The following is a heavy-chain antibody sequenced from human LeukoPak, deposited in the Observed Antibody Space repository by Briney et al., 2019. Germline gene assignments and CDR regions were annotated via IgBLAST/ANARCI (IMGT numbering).Heavy chain of an antibody. CDR2: ISAGGSNT. CDR1: GFTFSSYG. V-gene: IGHV3-23*01. J-gene: IGHJ4*02. D-gene: IGHD1-26*01. CDR3: AKNRVKWELHPFDY. Sequence: GGSLRLSCAASGFTFSSYGMSWGRQAPGKGLEWVSGISAGGSNTYHADSVKGRFTISRDLSKNTLHLQMTSLTAEDTAMYYCAKNRVKWELHPFDYWGQGTLVTVSS.